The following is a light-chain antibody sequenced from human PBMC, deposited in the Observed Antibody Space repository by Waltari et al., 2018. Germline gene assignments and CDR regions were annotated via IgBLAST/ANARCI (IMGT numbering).Light chain of an antibody. CDR3: QSFDSTNPWV. V-gene: IGLV6-57*03. CDR2: EDK. J-gene: IGLJ3*02. CDR1: SGSIGSGY. Sequence: NFMLTQPHSVSESPGKTITISCTRSSGSIGSGYVQWYQQRPGSAPTTMIYEDKKRPSGVPDRYSCSIDGSSNSASLTISGLKTEDEADYYCQSFDSTNPWVFGGGTKLTVL.